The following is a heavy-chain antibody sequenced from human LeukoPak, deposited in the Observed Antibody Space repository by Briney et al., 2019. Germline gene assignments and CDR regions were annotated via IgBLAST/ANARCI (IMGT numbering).Heavy chain of an antibody. CDR1: GGPISSYY. Sequence: SETLSLTCTVSGGPISSYYWSWIRQPPGKGLEWIGYIYDSGSTNYNPSLKSRVTISVDTSKNQFSLKLSSVTAADTAVYYCARGGSGYDSFYYYGMDVWGQGTTVTVSS. CDR3: ARGGSGYDSFYYYGMDV. CDR2: IYDSGST. V-gene: IGHV4-59*01. J-gene: IGHJ6*02. D-gene: IGHD5-12*01.